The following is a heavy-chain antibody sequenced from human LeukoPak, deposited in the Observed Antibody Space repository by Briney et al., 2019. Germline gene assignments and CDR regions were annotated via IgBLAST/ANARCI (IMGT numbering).Heavy chain of an antibody. D-gene: IGHD3-16*01. V-gene: IGHV4-59*08. J-gene: IGHJ4*02. CDR3: ARRVTGRGTFYFDY. CDR2: IYYSGNT. CDR1: GGSISTYY. Sequence: SETLSLTCTISGGSISTYYWTWIRQPPGKGLEWIGYIYYSGNTNYNPALKSRVTISLDTSRNQFSLKLNSVTAADTAVYYCARRVTGRGTFYFDYWGQGSLVIVS.